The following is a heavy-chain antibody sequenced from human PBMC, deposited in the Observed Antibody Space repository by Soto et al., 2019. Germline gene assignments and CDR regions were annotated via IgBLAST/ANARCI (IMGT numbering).Heavy chain of an antibody. CDR2: IWYDGSNK. CDR1: GFTFSSYG. V-gene: IGHV3-33*01. D-gene: IGHD4-4*01. Sequence: VQLLESGGGLVQPGGSLRLSCAASGFTFSSYGMHWVRQAPGKGLEWVAVIWYDGSNKYYADSVKGRFTISRDNSKNTLYLQMNSLRAEDTAVYYCARDRARLTTLNWFDPWGQGTLVTVSS. J-gene: IGHJ5*02. CDR3: ARDRARLTTLNWFDP.